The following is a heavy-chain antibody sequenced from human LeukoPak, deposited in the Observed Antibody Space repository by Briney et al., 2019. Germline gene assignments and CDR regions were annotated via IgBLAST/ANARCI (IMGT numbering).Heavy chain of an antibody. Sequence: GGSLRLSCAASGFTFSSYSMNWVRQAPGKGLEWVSSISSSSSYIYYGDSVKGRFTISRDNAKNSLYLQINSLRAEVTAVYYCARGGNLYCSATSCYDFDYWGQGTLVTVSP. CDR3: ARGGNLYCSATSCYDFDY. J-gene: IGHJ4*02. V-gene: IGHV3-21*01. CDR1: GFTFSSYS. D-gene: IGHD2-2*01. CDR2: ISSSSSYI.